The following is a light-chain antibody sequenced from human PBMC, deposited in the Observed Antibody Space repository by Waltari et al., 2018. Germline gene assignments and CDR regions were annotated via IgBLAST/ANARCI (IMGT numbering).Light chain of an antibody. CDR1: QTVSSNF. J-gene: IGKJ2*01. V-gene: IGKV3-20*01. CDR2: GAS. Sequence: DIVLTQSPGTLSLSPVERATLFCRASQTVSSNFLAWYQQKPGQAPKPLIYGASTTATGTPDRFSGSGSGTDFTLTISSLEPEDFAVYYCQQYDTSPPTYTFGQGTKLEIK. CDR3: QQYDTSPPTYT.